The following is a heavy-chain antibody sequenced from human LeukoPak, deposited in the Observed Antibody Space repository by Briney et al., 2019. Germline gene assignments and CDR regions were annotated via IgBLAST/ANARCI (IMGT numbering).Heavy chain of an antibody. J-gene: IGHJ6*03. D-gene: IGHD2-2*01. Sequence: SETLSLTCTVSGGSISSYYWSWIRQPPGKGLEWIGYIYYSGSTNYNPSLKSRVTISVDTSKNQFSLKLSSVTAADTAVYYCARVPGYCSSTSCFGRYYYYMDVWGKGTTVTVSS. V-gene: IGHV4-59*01. CDR1: GGSISSYY. CDR2: IYYSGST. CDR3: ARVPGYCSSTSCFGRYYYYMDV.